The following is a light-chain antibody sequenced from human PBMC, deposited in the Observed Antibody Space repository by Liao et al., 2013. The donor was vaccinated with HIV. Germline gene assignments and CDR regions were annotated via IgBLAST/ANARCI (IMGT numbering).Light chain of an antibody. CDR2: HDN. Sequence: SYELTQAPSVSVSPGQTASITCSGDKLGDKYVCWYQQKAGLSPVLVIYHDNRRPSGIPERFSGSNSGNTATLTISGTQPMDEADYYCQVWDSYSTFVFGTGTKVTVL. J-gene: IGLJ1*01. CDR3: QVWDSYSTFV. CDR1: KLGDKY. V-gene: IGLV3-1*01.